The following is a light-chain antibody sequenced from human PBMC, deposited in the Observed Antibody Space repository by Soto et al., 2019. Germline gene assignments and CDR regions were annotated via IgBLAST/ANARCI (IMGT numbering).Light chain of an antibody. J-gene: IGLJ1*01. CDR2: SNN. Sequence: QSALTQPPSASGTPGQRVTISCSGSSSNIGSKDVNWYQQLPETAPKVLMYSNNQRPSGVPDRFSGSKSGTSASLAISGLQSDDEADYYCAAWDDSLNGYVFGTGTKVTVL. CDR3: AAWDDSLNGYV. CDR1: SSNIGSKD. V-gene: IGLV1-44*01.